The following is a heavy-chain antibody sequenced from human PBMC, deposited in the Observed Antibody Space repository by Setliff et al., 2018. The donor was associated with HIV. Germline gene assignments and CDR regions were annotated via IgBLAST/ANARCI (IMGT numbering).Heavy chain of an antibody. CDR3: VLYSTGASRFDY. V-gene: IGHV1-18*01. D-gene: IGHD2-8*01. J-gene: IGHJ4*02. CDR2: ISGDNGNT. Sequence: ASVKVSCKASGYTFTNNGINWVRQAPGQGLEWMGWISGDNGNTNAQKLQGRVTMTADRSTDTAYMELSGLRSEDTAIYYCVLYSTGASRFDYWGQGTLVTVSS. CDR1: GYTFTNNG.